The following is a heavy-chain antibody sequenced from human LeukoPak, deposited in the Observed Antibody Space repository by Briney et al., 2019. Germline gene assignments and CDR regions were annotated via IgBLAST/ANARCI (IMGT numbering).Heavy chain of an antibody. CDR3: ARGLDPLSSTQNDY. V-gene: IGHV1-8*01. CDR1: GYTFTSYD. J-gene: IGHJ4*02. D-gene: IGHD6-13*01. Sequence: ASVKVSCKASGYTFTSYDINWVRQATGQGLEWMGWMIPNSGNTGYAQKFQGRVTMTRNTSISTAYMELSSLRSEDTAVYYCARGLDPLSSTQNDYWGQGTLVTVSS. CDR2: MIPNSGNT.